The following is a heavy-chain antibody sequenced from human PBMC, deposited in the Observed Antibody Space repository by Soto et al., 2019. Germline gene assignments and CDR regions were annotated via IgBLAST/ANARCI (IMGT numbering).Heavy chain of an antibody. J-gene: IGHJ3*02. CDR1: GFTFSSYA. CDR2: ISGSGGST. D-gene: IGHD3-3*01. V-gene: IGHV3-23*01. Sequence: EVQLLESGGGLVQPGGSLRLSCAASGFTFSSYAMSWVRQAPGKGLEWVSTISGSGGSTYYADSLKGRFTISRDNSKNTLYLQMNSLRAEDTAVYYCAKATTIFGVVTMTDAFDIWGQGTMVTVSS. CDR3: AKATTIFGVVTMTDAFDI.